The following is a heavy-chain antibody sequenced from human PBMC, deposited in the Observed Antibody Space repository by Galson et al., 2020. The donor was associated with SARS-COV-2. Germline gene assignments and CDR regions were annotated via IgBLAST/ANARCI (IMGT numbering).Heavy chain of an antibody. CDR1: GFTLSSYE. V-gene: IGHV3-48*03. CDR2: ISSSGSTI. CDR3: ARGWDLAPFDY. J-gene: IGHJ4*02. D-gene: IGHD1-26*01. Sequence: GESLKISCAASGFTLSSYEMNWVRQAPGKGLEWVSYISSSGSTIYNADSVKGRFTISRDNAKNSLYLQMNSLRAEDTAVYYCARGWDLAPFDYWGQGPLVTVSS.